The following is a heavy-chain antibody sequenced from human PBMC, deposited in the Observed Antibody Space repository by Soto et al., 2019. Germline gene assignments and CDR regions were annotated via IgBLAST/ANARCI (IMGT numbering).Heavy chain of an antibody. Sequence: GGSLRLSCAASGGPFSSYSMNWVRQAPGKGLEWVSYTTGSSNIIYYADSVKGRFTISRDNAKNSLYLQMNSLRAEDTAVYYCARDLDYAFDYWGQGTLVTVSS. D-gene: IGHD4-17*01. CDR1: GGPFSSYS. CDR3: ARDLDYAFDY. CDR2: TTGSSNII. J-gene: IGHJ4*02. V-gene: IGHV3-48*01.